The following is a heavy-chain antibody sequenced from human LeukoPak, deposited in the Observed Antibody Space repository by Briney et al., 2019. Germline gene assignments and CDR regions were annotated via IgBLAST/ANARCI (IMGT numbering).Heavy chain of an antibody. Sequence: SVTVSCKASGGTFSSYAISWVRQAPGQGLEWMGGIIPIFGTANYAQKFQGRVTITADESTSTAYMELSSLRSEDTAVYYCARADSFFVRLGYCSGGSCYPFDYWGQGTLVTVSS. D-gene: IGHD2-15*01. CDR3: ARADSFFVRLGYCSGGSCYPFDY. J-gene: IGHJ4*02. CDR1: GGTFSSYA. V-gene: IGHV1-69*13. CDR2: IIPIFGTA.